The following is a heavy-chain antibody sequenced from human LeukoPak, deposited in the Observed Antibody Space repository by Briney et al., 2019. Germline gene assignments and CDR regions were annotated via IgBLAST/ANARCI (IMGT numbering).Heavy chain of an antibody. V-gene: IGHV4-61*02. CDR3: ASQTLTDDAFDN. D-gene: IGHD1-20*01. CDR2: IYTSGRT. CDR1: GGSVSSGTYY. J-gene: IGHJ3*02. Sequence: PSETLSLTCTVSGGSVSSGTYYWNWIRQPAEKGLEWIGRIYTSGRTNYNPSLKSRVTISVDTSKNQFSLKLTSVTAADTAVYYCASQTLTDDAFDNWGQGTMVTVSS.